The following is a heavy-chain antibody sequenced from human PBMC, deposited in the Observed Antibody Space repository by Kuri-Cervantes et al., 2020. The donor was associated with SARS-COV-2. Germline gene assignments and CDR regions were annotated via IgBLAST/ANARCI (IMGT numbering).Heavy chain of an antibody. J-gene: IGHJ4*02. D-gene: IGHD3-3*01. Sequence: SETLSLTCTVSGGSISSYYWSWIRQPAGKGLEWIGRIYTSGSTNYNSSLKSRVTMSVDTSKNQFSLKLSSVTAADTAVYYCARRWWLLRLRGFFDYWGQGTLVTVSS. CDR2: IYTSGST. V-gene: IGHV4-4*07. CDR1: GGSISSYY. CDR3: ARRWWLLRLRGFFDY.